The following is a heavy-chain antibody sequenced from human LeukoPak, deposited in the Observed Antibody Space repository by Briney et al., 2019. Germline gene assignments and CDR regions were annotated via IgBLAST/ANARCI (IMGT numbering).Heavy chain of an antibody. Sequence: SETLSLTCTVAGGSISSYYWSWIRQPPGKGLEWIGYIYYSGSTNYNPSLKSRVTISVDTSKNQFSLKLSSVTAADTAVYYCARSRTNPSGEVRGSDYYYYGMDVWGQGTTVTVSS. CDR1: GGSISSYY. J-gene: IGHJ6*02. CDR3: ARSRTNPSGEVRGSDYYYYGMDV. CDR2: IYYSGST. V-gene: IGHV4-59*12. D-gene: IGHD3-10*01.